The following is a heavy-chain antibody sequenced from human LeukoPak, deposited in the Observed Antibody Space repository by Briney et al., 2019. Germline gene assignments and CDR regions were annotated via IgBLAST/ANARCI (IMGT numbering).Heavy chain of an antibody. J-gene: IGHJ4*02. CDR1: GGTFSSYA. CDR3: ASGLYSSSWYVPVDY. D-gene: IGHD6-13*01. Sequence: VASVKVSCKASGGTFSSYAISWVRQAPGQGLEWMGGIIPIFGTANYAQKFQGRVTITADESTSTAYMELSSLRSEDTAVYYCASGLYSSSWYVPVDYWGQGTLVTVSS. V-gene: IGHV1-69*01. CDR2: IIPIFGTA.